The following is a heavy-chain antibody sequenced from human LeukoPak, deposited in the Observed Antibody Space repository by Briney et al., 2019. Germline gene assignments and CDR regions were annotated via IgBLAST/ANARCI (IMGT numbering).Heavy chain of an antibody. V-gene: IGHV3-48*03. J-gene: IGHJ4*02. Sequence: GRSLRLSCAASGFTFSSYEMNWVRQAPGKGLEWVSYISSSGSTIYYADSVKGRFTISRDNAKNSLYLQMNSLRAEDTAVYYCARSTLVDIVATATTPFDYWGQGTLVTVSS. CDR2: ISSSGSTI. CDR3: ARSTLVDIVATATTPFDY. CDR1: GFTFSSYE. D-gene: IGHD5-12*01.